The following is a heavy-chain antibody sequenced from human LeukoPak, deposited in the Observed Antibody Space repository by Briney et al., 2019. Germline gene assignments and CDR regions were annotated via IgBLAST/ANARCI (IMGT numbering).Heavy chain of an antibody. D-gene: IGHD1-14*01. CDR3: ARDRPNYHETNGHYYNRDGDH. CDR2: MCGSAGCT. Sequence: PGGSLRRSCAASGFTFNIYAMSWVRLAPGKGLQWVASMCGSAGCTFYADSVKGRFTISRDNSKATLYLQMNSLRAEDTAIYYCARDRPNYHETNGHYYNRDGDHWGQGTLVTVSS. V-gene: IGHV3-23*01. CDR1: GFTFNIYA. J-gene: IGHJ5*02.